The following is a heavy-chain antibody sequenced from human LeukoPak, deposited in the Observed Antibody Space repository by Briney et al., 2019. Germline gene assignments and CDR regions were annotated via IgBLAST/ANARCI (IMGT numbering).Heavy chain of an antibody. D-gene: IGHD2-15*01. CDR3: ARAPGYCSCGSCYHYFDY. J-gene: IGHJ4*02. CDR1: GGSTSSGGYS. V-gene: IGHV4-30-2*01. Sequence: PSETLSLTCAVSGGSTSSGGYSWSWIRQPPGKGLEWIGYIYHSGSTYYNPSLKSRVTISVDRSKNQFSLKLSSVTAADTAVYYCARAPGYCSCGSCYHYFDYWGQGTLVTVSS. CDR2: IYHSGST.